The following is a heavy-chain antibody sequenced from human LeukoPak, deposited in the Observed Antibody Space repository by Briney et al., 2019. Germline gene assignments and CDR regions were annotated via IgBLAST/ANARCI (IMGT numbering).Heavy chain of an antibody. V-gene: IGHV4-59*12. Sequence: SETLSLTCTVSGGSISSYYWSWIRQPPGKGLEWIGYIYYSGSTNYNPSLKSRVTISVDTSKNQFSLKLSSVTAADTAVYYCARETIAVVPVAFDIWGQGTMVTVSS. CDR2: IYYSGST. CDR3: ARETIAVVPVAFDI. CDR1: GGSISSYY. D-gene: IGHD2-2*01. J-gene: IGHJ3*02.